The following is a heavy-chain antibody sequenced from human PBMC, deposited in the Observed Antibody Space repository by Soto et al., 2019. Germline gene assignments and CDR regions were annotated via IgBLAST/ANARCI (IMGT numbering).Heavy chain of an antibody. V-gene: IGHV1-2*02. CDR2: INPNSGGT. Sequence: ASVKVSCKASGYTFTGYYMHWVRQAPGQGLEWMGWINPNSGGTNYAQKFQGRVTMTRDTSISTAYMELSRLRSDDTAVYYCARMPTPYSYAHEHYYYYYGMDVWGQGTTVTVSS. CDR3: ARMPTPYSYAHEHYYYYYGMDV. J-gene: IGHJ6*02. D-gene: IGHD5-18*01. CDR1: GYTFTGYY.